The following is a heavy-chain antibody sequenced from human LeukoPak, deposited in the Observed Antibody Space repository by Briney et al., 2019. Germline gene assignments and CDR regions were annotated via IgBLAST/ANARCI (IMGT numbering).Heavy chain of an antibody. CDR3: ARDYLPGTFGMDV. CDR2: IIPIFGTA. V-gene: IGHV1-69*13. D-gene: IGHD1-26*01. CDR1: GGTFSSYA. Sequence: ASVKVSCKASGGTFSSYAISWVRQAPGQGLEWMGGIIPIFGTANYAQKFQGRVTITADESTSTAYMELSSLRSEDTAVYYCARDYLPGTFGMDVWGQGTTVTVSS. J-gene: IGHJ6*02.